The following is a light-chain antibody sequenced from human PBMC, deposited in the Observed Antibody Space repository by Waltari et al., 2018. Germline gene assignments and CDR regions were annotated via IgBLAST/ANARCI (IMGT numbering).Light chain of an antibody. Sequence: EIVLTQSPGTLSLSPGERATLSCRASQSVRNGYLAWYRQRPGQPPRHLVYETSLRATGIPDRFSGSGSGTDFTLTISRLEPEDFAVYYCQQYNNWYTFGQGTKLEIK. CDR2: ETS. J-gene: IGKJ2*01. V-gene: IGKV3D-20*02. CDR1: QSVRNGY. CDR3: QQYNNWYT.